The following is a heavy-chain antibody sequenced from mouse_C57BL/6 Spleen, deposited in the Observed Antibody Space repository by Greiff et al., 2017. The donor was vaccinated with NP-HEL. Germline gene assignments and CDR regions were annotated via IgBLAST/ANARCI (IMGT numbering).Heavy chain of an antibody. J-gene: IGHJ1*03. Sequence: VQRVESGPELVKPGASVKISCKASGYAFSSSWMNWVKQRPGKGLEWIGRIYPGDGDTIYNGKFKGKATLTADQSSSTAYMPLSSLTSEDSAVYFCARPYDYVSSYDWYFEVWGTGTTVTVSS. CDR3: ARPYDYVSSYDWYFEV. V-gene: IGHV1-82*01. CDR1: GYAFSSSW. CDR2: IYPGDGDT. D-gene: IGHD1-1*01.